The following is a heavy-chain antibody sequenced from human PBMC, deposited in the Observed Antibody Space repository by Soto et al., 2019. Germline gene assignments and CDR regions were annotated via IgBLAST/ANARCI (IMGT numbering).Heavy chain of an antibody. Sequence: ASVKVSCKASGYTFSRYGISWVRQAPGQGLEWMGWISGYNGDTNYAQKFQGRVTMTIDTSTTTAYMELRGPTSDDTAIYYCAKNGQPPYYYYGLDVWGQGTTVTVSS. CDR2: ISGYNGDT. V-gene: IGHV1-18*01. CDR3: AKNGQPPYYYYGLDV. CDR1: GYTFSRYG. J-gene: IGHJ6*02. D-gene: IGHD2-8*01.